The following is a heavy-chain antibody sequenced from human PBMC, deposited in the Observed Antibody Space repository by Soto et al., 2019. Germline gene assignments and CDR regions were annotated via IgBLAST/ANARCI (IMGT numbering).Heavy chain of an antibody. J-gene: IGHJ4*02. CDR2: ISYDGSNK. V-gene: IGHV3-30-3*01. CDR3: ATVGIAVAGSSGY. Sequence: QVQLVESGGGVVQPGRSLRLSCAASGFTFSSYAMHWVRQAPGKGLEWVAVISYDGSNKYYADSVKGRFTISRDNSKNTLYLQMNSLRAEDTAVYYCATVGIAVAGSSGYWGQGTLVTVSS. D-gene: IGHD6-19*01. CDR1: GFTFSSYA.